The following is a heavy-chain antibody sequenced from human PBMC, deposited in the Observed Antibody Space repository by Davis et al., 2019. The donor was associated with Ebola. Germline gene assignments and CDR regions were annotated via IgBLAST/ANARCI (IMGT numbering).Heavy chain of an antibody. CDR1: GYTFTSYG. Sequence: ASVPVSCKASGYTFTSYGISWVRQAPGQGLEWMGWISGYNGNTNYAQKLQGRVTMTTDTSTSTAYMELRSLRSDDTAVYYCALPFGELYYYGMDVWGQVTTVTVSS. D-gene: IGHD3-10*01. J-gene: IGHJ6*02. V-gene: IGHV1-18*01. CDR2: ISGYNGNT. CDR3: ALPFGELYYYGMDV.